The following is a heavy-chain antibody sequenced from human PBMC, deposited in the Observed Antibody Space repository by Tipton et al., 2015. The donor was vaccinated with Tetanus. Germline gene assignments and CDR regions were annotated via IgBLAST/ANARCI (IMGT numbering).Heavy chain of an antibody. CDR2: IYYSGST. Sequence: TLSLTCSVSGASISSGGYFWNWIRHRPGKGLEWIGYIYYSGSTFYNPSLKSRVTISVDMSKNQFSLNLSSVTAADTAVYYCAFLPKHWLVPSFDPWGQGTLVTVSS. V-gene: IGHV4-31*03. CDR3: AFLPKHWLVPSFDP. D-gene: IGHD6-19*01. J-gene: IGHJ5*02. CDR1: GASISSGGYF.